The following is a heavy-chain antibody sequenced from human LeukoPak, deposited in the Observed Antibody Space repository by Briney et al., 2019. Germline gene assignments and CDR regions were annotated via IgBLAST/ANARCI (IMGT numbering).Heavy chain of an antibody. CDR1: GFTFSAYS. J-gene: IGHJ4*02. CDR3: VRAQKGGYYDSTGYEY. V-gene: IGHV3-48*01. D-gene: IGHD3-22*01. Sequence: GGSLRLSCAASGFTFSAYSMNWVRQAPEKGLEWVSYISSSSNTIYYADSVQGRFTISRDNAKNSLYLQMNSLRAEDTAVYYCVRAQKGGYYDSTGYEYWGQGTLVTVSS. CDR2: ISSSSNTI.